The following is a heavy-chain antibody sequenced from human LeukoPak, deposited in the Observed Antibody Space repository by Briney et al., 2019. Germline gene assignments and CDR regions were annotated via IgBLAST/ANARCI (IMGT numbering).Heavy chain of an antibody. J-gene: IGHJ3*01. CDR1: GYSLTGLS. V-gene: IGHV1-24*01. D-gene: IGHD3-22*01. Sequence: ASVKVSCKVSGYSLTGLSIHWVRQAPGTGLEWMGGFDPESGETIYAEQFEARVTMTEDTSTDTAYIEFSSLRSEDTGLYFCATDLGDSDNYLNDAFDLWGQGTMVTVS. CDR3: ATDLGDSDNYLNDAFDL. CDR2: FDPESGET.